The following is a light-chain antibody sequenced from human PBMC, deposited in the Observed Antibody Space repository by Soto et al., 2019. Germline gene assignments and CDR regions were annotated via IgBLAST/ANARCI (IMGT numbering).Light chain of an antibody. J-gene: IGLJ1*01. CDR3: AAWDDSLSGYV. Sequence: QSVLTQPPSASGTPGQTVTISCSGGWYNIGKNLGYWYQQLPGTAPKLLIYMTNQRPSGVPDRFSGSKSGSSASLAVSGLRSEDEAVYYCAAWDDSLSGYVFGTGTKLTVL. CDR1: WYNIGKNL. CDR2: MTN. V-gene: IGLV1-47*01.